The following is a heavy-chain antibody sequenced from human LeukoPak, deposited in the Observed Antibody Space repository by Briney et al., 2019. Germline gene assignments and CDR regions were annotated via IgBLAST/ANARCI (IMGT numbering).Heavy chain of an antibody. J-gene: IGHJ4*02. CDR1: GFTFSSYA. CDR2: ISGSGGST. V-gene: IGHV3-23*01. CDR3: AKDEDAYCGGDCYSGY. Sequence: PGGSLRLSCAASGFTFSSYAMSWVRQAPGKGLEWVSAISGSGGSTYYADSVKGRFTISRDNSKSTLYLQMNSLRAEDTAVYYCAKDEDAYCGGDCYSGYWGQGTLVTVSS. D-gene: IGHD2-21*02.